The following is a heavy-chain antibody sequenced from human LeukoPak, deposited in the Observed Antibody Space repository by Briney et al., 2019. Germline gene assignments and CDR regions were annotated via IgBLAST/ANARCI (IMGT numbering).Heavy chain of an antibody. CDR2: IYYSGST. D-gene: IGHD1-26*01. V-gene: IGHV4-59*08. CDR3: ARYSGSYREADY. J-gene: IGHJ4*02. Sequence: PSETLSLTCTVSGGSISSYYWSWIRQPPGKGLEWIGYIYYSGSTNYNPSLKSRVTISVDTSKNQFSLKLSSVTAADTAVYYCARYSGSYREADYWGQGTLVTVSS. CDR1: GGSISSYY.